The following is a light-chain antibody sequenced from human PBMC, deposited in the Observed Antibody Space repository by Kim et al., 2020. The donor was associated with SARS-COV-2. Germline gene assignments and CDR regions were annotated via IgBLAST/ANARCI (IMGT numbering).Light chain of an antibody. V-gene: IGLV6-57*03. CDR2: EDN. CDR3: QSGRL. J-gene: IGLJ2*01. Sequence: GAPGKTVTISCTRSSGRIASNFVQWYQQRPGSAPTSVIYEDNQRPSWVPDRFSGSIDDSSNSASLTISGLKTEDEADYYCQSGRLFGGGTQLTVL. CDR1: SGRIASNF.